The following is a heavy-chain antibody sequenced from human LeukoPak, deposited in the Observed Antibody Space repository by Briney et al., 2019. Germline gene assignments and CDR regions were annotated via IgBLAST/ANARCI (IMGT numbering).Heavy chain of an antibody. D-gene: IGHD1-14*01. CDR2: IYYSGST. J-gene: IGHJ4*02. CDR1: GGSISSYY. Sequence: SETLSLTCTVSGGSISSYYWSWIRQPPGKGLEWIGYIYYSGSTYYNPSLKSRVTISVDTSKNQFSLKLSSVTAADTAVYYCARGTPFDYWGQGTLVTVSS. V-gene: IGHV4-59*12. CDR3: ARGTPFDY.